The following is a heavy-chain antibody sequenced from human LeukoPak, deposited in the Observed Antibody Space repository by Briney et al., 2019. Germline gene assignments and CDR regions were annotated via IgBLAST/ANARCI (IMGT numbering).Heavy chain of an antibody. J-gene: IGHJ1*01. CDR3: ARGHSPVTTKVSYFQH. D-gene: IGHD4-17*01. Sequence: SETLSLTCAVYGGSFSGYYWSWIRQPPGKGLEWIGEINHSGSTNYNPSLKSRVAILVDTSKNQFSLKLSSVTAADTAVYYCARGHSPVTTKVSYFQHWGQGTLVTVSS. V-gene: IGHV4-34*01. CDR1: GGSFSGYY. CDR2: INHSGST.